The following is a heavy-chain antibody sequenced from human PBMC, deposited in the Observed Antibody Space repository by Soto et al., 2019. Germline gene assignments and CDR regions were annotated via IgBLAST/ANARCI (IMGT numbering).Heavy chain of an antibody. CDR3: ASHRGYYYYGMDV. Sequence: PGGSLRLSCAASGFTVSSHYMSWVRQAPGKGLEWVSVIYSGAGTYYADSVKGRFTISRDNSKDTLYLQMNSLRAEDTAVYYCASHRGYYYYGMDVWGQGTTVTVSS. CDR1: GFTVSSHY. D-gene: IGHD3-22*01. CDR2: IYSGAGT. J-gene: IGHJ6*02. V-gene: IGHV3-53*01.